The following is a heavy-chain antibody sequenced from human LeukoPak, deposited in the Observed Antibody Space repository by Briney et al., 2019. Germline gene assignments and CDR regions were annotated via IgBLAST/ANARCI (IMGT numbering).Heavy chain of an antibody. CDR2: INPNSGGT. J-gene: IGHJ4*02. CDR1: GYTFTGYY. Sequence: ASVKVSCKASGYTFTGYYMHWVRQAPGQGLEWMGWINPNSGGTNYAQKFQGRVTMTRDKSISTAYMELSRLRSDDTAVYYCARAQTRYYDSSGYYDYWGQGTLVTVSS. V-gene: IGHV1-2*02. D-gene: IGHD3-22*01. CDR3: ARAQTRYYDSSGYYDY.